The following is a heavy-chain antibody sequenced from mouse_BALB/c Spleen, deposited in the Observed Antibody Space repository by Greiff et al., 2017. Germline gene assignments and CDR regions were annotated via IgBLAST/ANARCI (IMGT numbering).Heavy chain of an antibody. CDR1: GFTFSSYA. Sequence: EVMLVESGGDLVKPGGSLKLSCAASGFTFSSYAMSWVRQTPEKRLEWVATISSGGSYTYYPDSVKGRFTISRDNAKNTLYLQMSSLRSEDTAMYYCARELGRDYAMDYWGQGTSVTVSS. CDR2: ISSGGSYT. V-gene: IGHV5-9-1*01. CDR3: ARELGRDYAMDY. D-gene: IGHD4-1*01. J-gene: IGHJ4*01.